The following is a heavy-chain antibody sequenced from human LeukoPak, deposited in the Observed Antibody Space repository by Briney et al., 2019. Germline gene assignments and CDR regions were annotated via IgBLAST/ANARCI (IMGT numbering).Heavy chain of an antibody. Sequence: AGGSLRLSCAASRFTLSDHYMDWVRQAPGKGLEWVARIRTRAKGYTTQYAPSVRDRFSISRDDSTNSVYLQMNSLKTEDTAVYFCARVGDYYDTRGFSSDAFDIWGLGTMVTVAS. CDR1: RFTLSDHY. D-gene: IGHD3-22*01. V-gene: IGHV3-72*01. J-gene: IGHJ3*02. CDR2: IRTRAKGYTT. CDR3: ARVGDYYDTRGFSSDAFDI.